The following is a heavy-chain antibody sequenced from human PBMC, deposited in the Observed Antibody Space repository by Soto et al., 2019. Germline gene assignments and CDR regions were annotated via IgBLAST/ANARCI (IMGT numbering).Heavy chain of an antibody. V-gene: IGHV1-8*01. CDR1: WYTFTSYD. J-gene: IGHJ6*03. Sequence: GASVKVSCKASWYTFTSYDINWVRQAPGQRLEWMGWRNPNSGNTGYAQKFQGRVTMTRNTSISTAYMELSSLRSEDTAVYYCARGLSLEGNDVGLYYYYYMDVWGKGTTVTVSS. D-gene: IGHD1-1*01. CDR3: ARGLSLEGNDVGLYYYYYMDV. CDR2: RNPNSGNT.